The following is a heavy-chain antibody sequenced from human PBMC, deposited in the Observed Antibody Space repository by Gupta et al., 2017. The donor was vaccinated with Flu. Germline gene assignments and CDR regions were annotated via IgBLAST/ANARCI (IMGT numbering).Heavy chain of an antibody. CDR3: AKIRGESAFDI. V-gene: IGHV1-2*02. D-gene: IGHD3-10*01. Sequence: VRQAPGQGLEWMGWINPNNGGTKYAQKFQGRVTMTRDTSISTAYMELSRLRSDDTAVYYCAKIRGESAFDIWGQGTMVTVSS. CDR2: INPNNGGT. J-gene: IGHJ3*02.